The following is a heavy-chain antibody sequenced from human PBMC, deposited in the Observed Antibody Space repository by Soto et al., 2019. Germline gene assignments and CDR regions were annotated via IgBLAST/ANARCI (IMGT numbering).Heavy chain of an antibody. D-gene: IGHD6-13*01. Sequence: SETLSLTCAVYGGSFSGYYWSWIRQPPGKGLEWIGEINHSGSTNYNPSLKSRVTISVDTSKNQFSLKLSSVTAADTAVYYCARGKYSSSWYKHWFDPRGQGTLVTVSS. CDR1: GGSFSGYY. CDR2: INHSGST. J-gene: IGHJ5*02. CDR3: ARGKYSSSWYKHWFDP. V-gene: IGHV4-34*01.